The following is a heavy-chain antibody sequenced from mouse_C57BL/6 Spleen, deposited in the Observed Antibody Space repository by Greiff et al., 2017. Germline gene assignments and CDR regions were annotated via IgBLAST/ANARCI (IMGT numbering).Heavy chain of an antibody. V-gene: IGHV1-69*01. CDR2: IDPSDSYT. D-gene: IGHD3-3*01. CDR3: ARGTGRAWFAY. J-gene: IGHJ3*01. Sequence: QVQLQQPGAELVMPGASVQLSCKASGYTFTSYWLHWVKQRPGQGLEWIGEIDPSDSYTHYNQKYKGKSTLTVDKSSSTAYMQLSSLTSEDSAVYYCARGTGRAWFAYWGQGTLVTVSA. CDR1: GYTFTSYW.